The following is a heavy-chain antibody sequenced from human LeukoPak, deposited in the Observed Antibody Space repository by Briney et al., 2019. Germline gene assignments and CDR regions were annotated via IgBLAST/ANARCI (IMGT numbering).Heavy chain of an antibody. Sequence: GGSQRLSCAASGFTFSSYGMHWVRQAPGKGLEWVAVIWYDGSNKYYADSVKGRFTISRDNSKNTLYLQMNSLRAEDTAVYYCARYYDFWSGLLFGFYYYMDVWGKGTTVTVSS. CDR1: GFTFSSYG. CDR3: ARYYDFWSGLLFGFYYYMDV. J-gene: IGHJ6*03. CDR2: IWYDGSNK. D-gene: IGHD3-3*01. V-gene: IGHV3-33*01.